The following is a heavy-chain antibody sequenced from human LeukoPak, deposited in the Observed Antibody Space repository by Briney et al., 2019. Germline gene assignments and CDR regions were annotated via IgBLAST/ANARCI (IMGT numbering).Heavy chain of an antibody. CDR2: IKQDGGEI. CDR3: ARDKVTGASYFDY. V-gene: IGHV3-7*01. Sequence: GGSLRLSCAASGFTFRNYWMSWVRQTPGEALEWVANIKQDGGEIYYLDSVKGRFTISGDNAKNSLYLQMNSLRGDDTAVYYCARDKVTGASYFDYWGQGTLVTVSS. J-gene: IGHJ4*02. CDR1: GFTFRNYW. D-gene: IGHD7-27*01.